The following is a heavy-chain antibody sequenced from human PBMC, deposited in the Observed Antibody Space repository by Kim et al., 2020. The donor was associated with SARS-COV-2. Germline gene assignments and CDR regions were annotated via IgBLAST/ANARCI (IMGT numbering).Heavy chain of an antibody. CDR1: GFTFSDHY. CDR2: TRNKANSYTT. J-gene: IGHJ5*02. D-gene: IGHD3-10*01. CDR3: ATRYGSGT. Sequence: GGSLRLSCAASGFTFSDHYMDWVRQAPGKGLEWVGRTRNKANSYTTEYAASVKGRFTISRDDSKNSLYLQMNSLKTEDTAVYYCATRYGSGTWGQGTLVTVSS. V-gene: IGHV3-72*01.